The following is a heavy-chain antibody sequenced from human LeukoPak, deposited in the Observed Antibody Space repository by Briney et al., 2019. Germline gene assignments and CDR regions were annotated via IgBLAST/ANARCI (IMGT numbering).Heavy chain of an antibody. V-gene: IGHV1-18*04. J-gene: IGHJ3*02. CDR2: ISTYNGDT. CDR3: ARTYYYDSSGYYYDAFDI. Sequence: ASVKVSCKGSGYTFTRYAISWVRQAPGQGLEWMGWISTYNGDTNYAQNLQGRVTMTRDTSTSTAYMELRSLRSEDTAVYYCARTYYYDSSGYYYDAFDIWGQGTMVTVSS. CDR1: GYTFTRYA. D-gene: IGHD3-22*01.